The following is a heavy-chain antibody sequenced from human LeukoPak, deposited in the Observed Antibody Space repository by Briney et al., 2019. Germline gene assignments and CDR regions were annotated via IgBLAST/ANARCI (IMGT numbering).Heavy chain of an antibody. Sequence: PGRSLRLSCAGSGFTFGGYGMHWFRQTPGKGLEWVAVISYDGSNKYYADSVKGRFTISRDNSKNTLYLQMNSLRAEDTAVYYCAKRYFDWLNFDYWGQGTLVTVSS. V-gene: IGHV3-30*18. CDR1: GFTFGGYG. D-gene: IGHD3-9*01. CDR2: ISYDGSNK. CDR3: AKRYFDWLNFDY. J-gene: IGHJ4*02.